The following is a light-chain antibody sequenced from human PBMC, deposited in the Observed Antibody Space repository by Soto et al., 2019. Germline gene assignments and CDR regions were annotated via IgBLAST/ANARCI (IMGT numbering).Light chain of an antibody. CDR1: QSVSSN. J-gene: IGKJ4*01. CDR3: QQYGSSPPLFT. CDR2: DAS. V-gene: IGKV3-20*01. Sequence: VLMQSPAKVFVSPWERVTLSWRASQSVSSNLAWYHQNPGQAPRLLLNDASNRATGIPARFSGSGSGTDFTLTISRLEPEDFAVYSCQQYGSSPPLFTFGGGTKVDIK.